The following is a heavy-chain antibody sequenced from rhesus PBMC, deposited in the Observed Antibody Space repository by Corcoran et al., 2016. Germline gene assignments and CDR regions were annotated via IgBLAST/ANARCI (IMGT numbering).Heavy chain of an antibody. Sequence: QVQLQESGPAVVKPSETLSLTCAVSGGSISSSNWWSWIRRSPGKGLEWIGGIYGSGGRTEYNPSRKSRVHILIDTSKNKFSLKLSSVTAADTAVYYCARRALVYYFDYWGQGVLVTVSS. CDR1: GGSISSSNW. D-gene: IGHD2-39*01. V-gene: IGHV4-93*02. CDR2: IYGSGGRT. CDR3: ARRALVYYFDY. J-gene: IGHJ4*01.